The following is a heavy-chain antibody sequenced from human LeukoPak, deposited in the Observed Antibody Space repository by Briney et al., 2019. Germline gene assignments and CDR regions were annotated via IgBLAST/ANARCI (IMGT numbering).Heavy chain of an antibody. CDR2: IYYSGST. D-gene: IGHD4-17*01. V-gene: IGHV4-59*01. Sequence: SETLSLTCTVSGGSISSYYWSWIRQPPGKGLEWIGYIYYSGSTNYNPSLKSRVTISVDTSKNQFSLKLSSVTAADTAVYYCARAIAVTTISGAVVDALDIWGQGTMVTVSS. CDR3: ARAIAVTTISGAVVDALDI. J-gene: IGHJ3*02. CDR1: GGSISSYY.